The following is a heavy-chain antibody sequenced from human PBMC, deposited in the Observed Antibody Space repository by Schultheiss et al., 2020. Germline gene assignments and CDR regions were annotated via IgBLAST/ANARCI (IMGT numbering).Heavy chain of an antibody. CDR3: AREYYYYMDV. Sequence: SETLSLTCAVYGGSFSGYYWSWIRQPPGKGLEWIGEINHSGSTNYNPSLKSRVTISVDTSKNHFSLKLSSVTAADTAVYYCAREYYYYMDVWGKGTTVTVSS. V-gene: IGHV4-34*01. J-gene: IGHJ6*03. CDR1: GGSFSGYY. CDR2: INHSGST.